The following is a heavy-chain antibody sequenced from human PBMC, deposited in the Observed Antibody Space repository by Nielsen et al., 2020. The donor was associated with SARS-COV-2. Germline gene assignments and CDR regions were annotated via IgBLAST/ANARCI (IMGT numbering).Heavy chain of an antibody. CDR2: INTNTGNP. CDR1: GYTFTSYA. Sequence: ASVQVSCKASGYTFTSYAMNWVRPAPGQGLEWMGWINTNTGNPTYAQGFTGRFVFSLDTSVSTAYLQISSLKAEDTAVYYCARAGYSSSWRYKNHAFDIWGQGTMVTVSS. D-gene: IGHD6-13*01. J-gene: IGHJ3*02. CDR3: ARAGYSSSWRYKNHAFDI. V-gene: IGHV7-4-1*02.